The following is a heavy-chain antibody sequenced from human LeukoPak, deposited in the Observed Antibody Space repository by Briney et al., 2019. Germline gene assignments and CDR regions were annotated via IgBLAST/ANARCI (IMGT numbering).Heavy chain of an antibody. CDR1: GFTSSSYW. V-gene: IGHV3-7*01. J-gene: IGHJ3*02. CDR3: ARDLNFHDAFDI. CDR2: IKQDGSEK. Sequence: GGSLRPSCAASGFTSSSYWMSWVRQAPGKGLEWLANIKQDGSEKYYLDSVKGRFTISRDNAKNSLYLQMNSLRAEDTAVYYRARDLNFHDAFDIWGQGTMVTVSS.